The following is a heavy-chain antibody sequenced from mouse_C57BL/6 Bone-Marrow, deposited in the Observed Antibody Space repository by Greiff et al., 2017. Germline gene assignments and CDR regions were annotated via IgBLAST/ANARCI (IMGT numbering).Heavy chain of an antibody. J-gene: IGHJ2*01. Sequence: QVQLQQSGAELMKPGASVKLSCKATGYTFTGYWIEWVKQRPGHGLEWIGEILPGSGSTYYNEKFKGKATLTADTSSNTAYMQLSSLTTVDSAIYYCARGGYYDYDEGYWGQGTTLTVSS. CDR3: ARGGYYDYDEGY. D-gene: IGHD2-4*01. V-gene: IGHV1-9*01. CDR1: GYTFTGYW. CDR2: ILPGSGST.